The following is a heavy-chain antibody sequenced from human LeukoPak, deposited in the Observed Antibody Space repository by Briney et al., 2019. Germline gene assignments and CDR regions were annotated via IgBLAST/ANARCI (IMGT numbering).Heavy chain of an antibody. J-gene: IGHJ3*02. CDR3: AKQGYGDSRAAFDI. CDR1: GFTFSSYA. D-gene: IGHD4-17*01. Sequence: GGSLRLSCAASGFTFSSYAMHWVRQARGKGLEWVADISYDGSNKYYADSVKGRFTISRDNAKNSLYLQMNSLRAEDMALYYCAKQGYGDSRAAFDIWGQGTMVTVSS. V-gene: IGHV3-30-3*02. CDR2: ISYDGSNK.